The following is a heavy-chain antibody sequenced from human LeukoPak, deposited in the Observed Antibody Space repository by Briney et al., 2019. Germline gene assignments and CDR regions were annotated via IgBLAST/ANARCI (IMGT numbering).Heavy chain of an antibody. CDR1: GGSISSYY. Sequence: PSETLSPTCTVSGGSISSYYWSWIRQPPGKGLEWIGYIYYSGSTNYNPSLKSRVTISVDTSKNQFSLKLSSVTAADTAVYYCARGRTDYVDAFDIWGQGTMVTVSS. CDR3: ARGRTDYVDAFDI. CDR2: IYYSGST. J-gene: IGHJ3*02. V-gene: IGHV4-59*01. D-gene: IGHD4-17*01.